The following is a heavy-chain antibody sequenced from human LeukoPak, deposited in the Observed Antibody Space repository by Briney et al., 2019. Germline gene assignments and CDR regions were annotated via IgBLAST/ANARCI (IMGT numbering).Heavy chain of an antibody. J-gene: IGHJ6*03. CDR1: GGTFSSYA. D-gene: IGHD5-18*01. CDR3: ARVEYSYGPGGYYYYYMDV. V-gene: IGHV1-69*05. Sequence: ASVKVSCKASGGTFSSYAISWVRQAPGQGLEWMGGIIPIFGTANYAQKFQGRVTITTDESTSTAYMGLSSLRSEDTAVYYCARVEYSYGPGGYYYYYMDVWGKGTTVTVSS. CDR2: IIPIFGTA.